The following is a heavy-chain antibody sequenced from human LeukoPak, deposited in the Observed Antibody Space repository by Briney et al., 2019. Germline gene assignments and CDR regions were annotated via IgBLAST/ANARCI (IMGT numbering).Heavy chain of an antibody. D-gene: IGHD5-18*01. Sequence: PGGSLRLSCAASGFTFSSYSMNWVRQAPGKGLEWVSSISSSSSYIYYADSVKGRLTISRDNAKNSLYLQMNSLRAEDTAVYYCARAQRGYSYGFSRYYYMDVWGKGTTVTVSS. CDR1: GFTFSSYS. J-gene: IGHJ6*03. CDR3: ARAQRGYSYGFSRYYYMDV. V-gene: IGHV3-21*01. CDR2: ISSSSSYI.